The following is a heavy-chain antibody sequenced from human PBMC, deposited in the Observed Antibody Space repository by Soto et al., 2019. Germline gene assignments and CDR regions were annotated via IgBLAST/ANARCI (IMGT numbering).Heavy chain of an antibody. V-gene: IGHV3-74*01. CDR2: INSDGSST. CDR1: GFTFSSYW. J-gene: IGHJ4*02. Sequence: PGGSLRLSCAASGFTFSSYWMYWVRQAPGKGLVWVSRINSDGSSTSYADSVKGRFTISRDNAKNTLYLQMNSLRAEDTAVYYCARGWVQLWPFDYWGPGTLVTVSS. D-gene: IGHD5-18*01. CDR3: ARGWVQLWPFDY.